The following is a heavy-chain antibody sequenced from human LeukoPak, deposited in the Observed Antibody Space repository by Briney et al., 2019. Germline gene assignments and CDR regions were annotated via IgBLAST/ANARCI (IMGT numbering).Heavy chain of an antibody. V-gene: IGHV3-23*01. Sequence: GGSLRLSCAASGFTFSSYAMSWVRQAPGKGLEWVSAISGSGGSTYYADSVKGRFTVSRDNSKNTLYLQMNSLRAEDTAVYYCAKAPSRYSSSHFDYWGQGTLVTVSS. CDR3: AKAPSRYSSSHFDY. J-gene: IGHJ4*02. CDR1: GFTFSSYA. D-gene: IGHD6-6*01. CDR2: ISGSGGST.